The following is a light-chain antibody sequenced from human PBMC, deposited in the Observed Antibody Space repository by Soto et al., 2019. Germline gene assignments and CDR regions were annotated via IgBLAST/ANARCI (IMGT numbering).Light chain of an antibody. V-gene: IGKV4-1*01. CDR3: QQYYDSPLT. CDR1: QSVLYSSNNKNY. Sequence: DIVMTQSPESLAVSLGERATINCKSSQSVLYSSNNKNYLNWYQQKPGQPPKLLIYWASIRESGVPDRFSGSGSGTDFTLTISSVQAEDVAVYYCQQYYDSPLTFGQGTRRE. J-gene: IGKJ5*01. CDR2: WAS.